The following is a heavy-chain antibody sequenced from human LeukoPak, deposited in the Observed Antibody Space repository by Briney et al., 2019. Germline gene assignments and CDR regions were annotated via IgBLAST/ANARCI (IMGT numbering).Heavy chain of an antibody. D-gene: IGHD7-27*01. Sequence: QAGGSLRLSCAASGFTFNSYAMSWVRQAPGKGLEWVSAISGSGGSTYYADSVKGRCTISRDKSKNTLYLQMNSLRAEDTAVYYCAKGTTRFRNGEYYFDYWGQGTLVTVSS. V-gene: IGHV3-23*01. CDR2: ISGSGGST. CDR1: GFTFNSYA. CDR3: AKGTTRFRNGEYYFDY. J-gene: IGHJ4*02.